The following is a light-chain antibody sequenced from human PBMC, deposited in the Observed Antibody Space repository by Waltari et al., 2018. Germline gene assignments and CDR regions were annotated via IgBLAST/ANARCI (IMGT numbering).Light chain of an antibody. V-gene: IGLV3-1*01. J-gene: IGLJ3*02. Sequence: SYELTQPPSVSVSPGQTASITCSGDKLGDKYACWYQQKPGQSPVLVIYQDSKRPSGIPERFSGSNSGNTATLTISGTQATDEADYYCQAWDSSTGGVFGGGTKLTVL. CDR3: QAWDSSTGGV. CDR2: QDS. CDR1: KLGDKY.